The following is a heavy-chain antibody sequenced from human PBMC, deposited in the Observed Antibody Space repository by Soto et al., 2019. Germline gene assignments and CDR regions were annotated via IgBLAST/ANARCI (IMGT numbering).Heavy chain of an antibody. CDR3: ARSTELGIVVVPAAKGYDAFDI. J-gene: IGHJ3*02. CDR1: GYTFTSYA. CDR2: INAGNGNT. Sequence: ASVKVSCKASGYTFTSYAMHWVRQAPGQRLEWMGWINAGNGNTKYSQKFQGRVTITRDTSASTAYMELSSLRSEDTAAYYCARSTELGIVVVPAAKGYDAFDIWGQGTMVTVSS. V-gene: IGHV1-3*01. D-gene: IGHD2-2*01.